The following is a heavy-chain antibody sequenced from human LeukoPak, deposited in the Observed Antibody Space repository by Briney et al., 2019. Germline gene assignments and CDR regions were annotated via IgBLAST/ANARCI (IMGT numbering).Heavy chain of an antibody. V-gene: IGHV3-11*06. CDR1: GFTFSDYY. CDR3: AGEGATGDWFDP. CDR2: ISSSSSYT. Sequence: GGSLRLSCAASGFTFSDYYMSWIRQAPGKGLEWVSYISSSSSYTNYADSVRGRFTISRDNSKNTLYLQMNSLRAEDTAVYYCAGEGATGDWFDPRGQGTLVTVSS. D-gene: IGHD5-24*01. J-gene: IGHJ5*02.